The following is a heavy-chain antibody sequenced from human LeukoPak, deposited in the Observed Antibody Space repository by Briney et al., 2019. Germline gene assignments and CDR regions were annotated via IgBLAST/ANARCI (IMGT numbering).Heavy chain of an antibody. CDR1: GFTFSSYA. V-gene: IGHV3-23*01. CDR2: ISGSGGNT. J-gene: IGHJ4*02. CDR3: AKDQDFDS. Sequence: GGSLRLSCAASGFTFSSYAMSWVRQAPGEGLEWVSAISGSGGNTYYTDSVKGRFTISRDNSKNTLYLQMNSLRADDTALYYCAKDQDFDSWGQGTLVTVSS.